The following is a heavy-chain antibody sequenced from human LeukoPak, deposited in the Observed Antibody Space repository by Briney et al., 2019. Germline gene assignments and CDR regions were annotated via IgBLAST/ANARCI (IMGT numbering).Heavy chain of an antibody. CDR1: GYTFTGYY. D-gene: IGHD6-19*01. CDR3: ARVHSSGWRRGTDDAFDI. Sequence: SVKVSCKASGYTFTGYYMHWVRQAPGQGLEWMGRIIPILGIANYAQKFQGGVTITADKSTSTAYVELSSLRSEDTAVYYCARVHSSGWRRGTDDAFDIWGQGTMVTVSS. CDR2: IIPILGIA. J-gene: IGHJ3*02. V-gene: IGHV1-69*04.